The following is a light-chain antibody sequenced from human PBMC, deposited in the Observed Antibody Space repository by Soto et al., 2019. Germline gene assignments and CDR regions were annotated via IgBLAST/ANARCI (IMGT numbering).Light chain of an antibody. CDR1: SSDIGDYNS. CDR3: SSYAGSSNV. V-gene: IGLV2-8*01. CDR2: EVN. J-gene: IGLJ1*01. Sequence: QSVLTQPASVSGSPGQSITISCTGTSSDIGDYNSVSWYQQHPGKAPKLMIYEVNKRPSGVPDRFSGSKSGNTASLTVSGLQAEDEADYYCSSYAGSSNVFGTGTKLTVL.